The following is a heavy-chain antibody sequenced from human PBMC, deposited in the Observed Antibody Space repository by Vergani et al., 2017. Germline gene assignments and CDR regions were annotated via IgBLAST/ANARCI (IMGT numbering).Heavy chain of an antibody. Sequence: EVMLVPSGAEVKKPGESLKISCKYSESSFISNEIAWVRQMSGKGLQWMGNINPIDSKIAYSPSFQGQAIMSLDKSITTAYLQWRSLKASDTAIYYCTRHVPCGDGACLHFDHWGQGTQVTVSS. V-gene: IGHV5-51*01. CDR2: INPIDSKI. J-gene: IGHJ4*02. CDR1: ESSFISNE. D-gene: IGHD2-21*01. CDR3: TRHVPCGDGACLHFDH.